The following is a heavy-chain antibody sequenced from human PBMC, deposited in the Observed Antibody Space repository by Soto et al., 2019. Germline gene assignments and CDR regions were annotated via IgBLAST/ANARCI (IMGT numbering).Heavy chain of an antibody. CDR2: ISYDGSNK. CDR1: GFTFSSYA. CDR3: ATSPGLTSHYFDY. V-gene: IGHV3-30-3*01. Sequence: HPGGSLRLSCAASGFTFSSYAMHWVRQAPGKGLEWVAVISYDGSNKYYADSVKGRFTISRDNSKNTLYLQMNSLRAEDTAVYYCATSPGLTSHYFDYWGQGTLVTVSS. D-gene: IGHD4-4*01. J-gene: IGHJ4*02.